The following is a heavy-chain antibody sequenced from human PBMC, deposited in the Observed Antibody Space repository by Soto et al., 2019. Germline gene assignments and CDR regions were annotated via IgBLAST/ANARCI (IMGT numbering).Heavy chain of an antibody. CDR1: GFTFDDFA. J-gene: IGHJ4*02. CDR2: ISWNSASI. CDR3: AKGPGLVASSGSPDS. Sequence: EVQLVESGGGLVQPGRSLSLSCAASGFTFDDFAMHWVRQPPGKGLEWVSGISWNSASIVYADSVKGRFTISRDNAKNSLYLQLDSLGVEDTAFYYCAKGPGLVASSGSPDSWGQGTLVSVSS. D-gene: IGHD2-8*02. V-gene: IGHV3-9*01.